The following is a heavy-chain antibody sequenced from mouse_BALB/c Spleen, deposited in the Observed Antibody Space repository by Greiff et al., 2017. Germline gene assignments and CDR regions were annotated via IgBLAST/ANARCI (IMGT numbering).Heavy chain of an antibody. D-gene: IGHD2-1*01. CDR2: IYPGDGDT. Sequence: VQLQQSGAELARPGASVKLSCKASGYTFTSYWMQWVKQRPGQGLEWIGAIYPGDGDTRYTQKFKGKATLTADKSSSTAYMQLSSLASEDSAVYYCARGGGNYPFAYWGQGTLVTVSA. CDR1: GYTFTSYW. V-gene: IGHV1-87*01. J-gene: IGHJ3*01. CDR3: ARGGGNYPFAY.